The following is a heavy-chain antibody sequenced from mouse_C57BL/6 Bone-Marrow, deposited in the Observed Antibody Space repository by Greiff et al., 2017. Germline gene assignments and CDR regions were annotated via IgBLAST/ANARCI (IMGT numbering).Heavy chain of an antibody. CDR3: ARPHYSGSRAWCAY. CDR2: IRNKANGYTT. V-gene: IGHV7-3*01. Sequence: EVKLVESGGGLVQPGGSLSLSCAASGFTFTDYYMSWVRQPPGKALEWLGFIRNKANGYTTEYSASVKGRFTISRDNSQSILYLQMNALRAEDSATYFCARPHYSGSRAWCAYRGEEALGTVSA. J-gene: IGHJ3*01. D-gene: IGHD1-1*01. CDR1: GFTFTDYY.